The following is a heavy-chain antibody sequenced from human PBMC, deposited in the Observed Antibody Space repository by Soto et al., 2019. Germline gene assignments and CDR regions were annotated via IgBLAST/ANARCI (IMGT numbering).Heavy chain of an antibody. CDR2: IDPSDSYT. J-gene: IGHJ5*02. D-gene: IGHD3-22*01. Sequence: PXESLTMSFKGSGYSFTSYWISLVRQMPGKGLEWMGRIDPSDSYTNYSPSFQGHVTISADKSISTAYLQWSSLKASDTAMYYCARGRQGYYYDSSGSWFDPWGQGTLVTVYS. CDR3: ARGRQGYYYDSSGSWFDP. CDR1: GYSFTSYW. V-gene: IGHV5-10-1*01.